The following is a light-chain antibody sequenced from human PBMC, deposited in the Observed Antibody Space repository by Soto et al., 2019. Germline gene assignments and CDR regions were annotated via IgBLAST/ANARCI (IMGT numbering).Light chain of an antibody. V-gene: IGKV3-20*01. CDR1: QSVSSNY. CDR3: QQYGSSPWT. Sequence: EKVLMLSPGTLSLSPGERATLSCRASQSVSSNYLAWYQQKPGQAPRPLIYGASSRATGIPDRFSGSGAGTDFTLTISRLESEDFAVYYCQQYGSSPWTFGQGTKVDIK. CDR2: GAS. J-gene: IGKJ1*01.